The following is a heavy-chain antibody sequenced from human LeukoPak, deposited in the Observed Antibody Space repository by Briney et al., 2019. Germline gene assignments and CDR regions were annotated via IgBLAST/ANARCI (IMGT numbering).Heavy chain of an antibody. D-gene: IGHD2-2*01. J-gene: IGHJ6*03. CDR3: ARGTPGYCSSTSCYDGRYYYYMDV. CDR1: GGSISSYY. CDR2: IYYSGST. V-gene: IGHV4-59*01. Sequence: ASETLSLTCTVSGGSISSYYWSWIRQPPGKGLEWIGYIYYSGSTNYNPTLKSRVTISVDTSKNQFSLKLSSVTAADTAVYYCARGTPGYCSSTSCYDGRYYYYMDVWGKGTTVTVSS.